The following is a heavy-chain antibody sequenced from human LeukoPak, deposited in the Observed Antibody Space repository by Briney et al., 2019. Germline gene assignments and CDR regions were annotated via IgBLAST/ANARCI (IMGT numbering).Heavy chain of an antibody. CDR1: GGSISSGGYY. CDR3: ACQQSYYYENDY. CDR2: IYYSGST. D-gene: IGHD3-22*01. V-gene: IGHV4-61*08. Sequence: PSETLSLTCAVSGGSISSGGYYWSWIRQPPGKGLEWIGYIYYSGSTNYNPSLKSRVTISVDTSKNQFSLKLSSVTAADTAVYYCACQQSYYYENDYWGQGTLVTVSS. J-gene: IGHJ4*02.